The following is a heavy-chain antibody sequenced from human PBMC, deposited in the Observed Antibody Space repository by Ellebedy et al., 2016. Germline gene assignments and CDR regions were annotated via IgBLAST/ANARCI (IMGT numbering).Heavy chain of an antibody. CDR1: GGSFSGYY. J-gene: IGHJ6*02. Sequence: SETLSLXXAVYGGSFSGYYWSWIRQPPGKGLEWIGEINHNGSTNYNPSLKSRVTISVDTSKNQFSLKLSSVTAADTAVYYCARATEVVPRAWGMDVWGQGTTVTVSS. V-gene: IGHV4-34*01. CDR2: INHNGST. D-gene: IGHD2-2*01. CDR3: ARATEVVPRAWGMDV.